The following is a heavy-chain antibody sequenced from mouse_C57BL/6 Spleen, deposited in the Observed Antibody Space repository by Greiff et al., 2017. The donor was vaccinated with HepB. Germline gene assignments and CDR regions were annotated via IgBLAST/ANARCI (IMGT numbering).Heavy chain of an antibody. D-gene: IGHD2-5*01. CDR1: GFNIKDDY. Sequence: EVQLQQSGAELVRPGASVKLSCTASGFNIKDDYMHWVKQRPEQGLEWIGWIDPENGDTEYASKFQGKATIPADTSSNTAYLQLSSLTSEDTAVYYCTFYSNPFAYWGQGTLVTVSA. J-gene: IGHJ3*01. CDR3: TFYSNPFAY. V-gene: IGHV14-4*01. CDR2: IDPENGDT.